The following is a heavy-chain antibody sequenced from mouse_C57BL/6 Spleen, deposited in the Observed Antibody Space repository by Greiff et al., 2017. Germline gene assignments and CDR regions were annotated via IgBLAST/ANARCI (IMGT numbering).Heavy chain of an antibody. V-gene: IGHV1-15*01. J-gene: IGHJ3*01. D-gene: IGHD2-1*01. Sequence: VQLQQSGAELVRPGASVTLSCKASGYTFTDYEMHWVKQTPVHGLEWIGAIDPETGGTAYNQKFKGKAILTAAKSSSTAYMELRSLTSGDSAVYYCTRFLRWAWFAYWGQGTLVTVSA. CDR3: TRFLRWAWFAY. CDR2: IDPETGGT. CDR1: GYTFTDYE.